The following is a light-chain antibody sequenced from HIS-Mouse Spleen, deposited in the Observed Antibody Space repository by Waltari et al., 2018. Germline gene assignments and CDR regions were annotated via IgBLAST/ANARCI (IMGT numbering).Light chain of an antibody. J-gene: IGLJ2*01. CDR3: CSYAGSSTVV. CDR1: RSDVGSYNL. Sequence: QSALTQPASVSGSPGQSTPISCTGTRSDVGSYNLLSWYQQHPGKAPKLMIYEGSKRPSGVSNRFSGSKSGNTASLTISGLQAEDEADYYCCSYAGSSTVVFGGGTKLTVL. V-gene: IGLV2-23*01. CDR2: EGS.